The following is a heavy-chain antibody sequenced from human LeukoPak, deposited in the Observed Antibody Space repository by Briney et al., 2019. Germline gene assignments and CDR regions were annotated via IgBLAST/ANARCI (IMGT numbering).Heavy chain of an antibody. V-gene: IGHV3-23*01. J-gene: IGHJ4*02. CDR1: GFTFSSYG. D-gene: IGHD6-19*01. CDR3: APLAVAEQYFHY. Sequence: GGALRLSCTASGFTFSSYGMSWVRQAPGKGLEWVSSFSGSGGSTCYTGSVKGRFTISRDNSKNTLYLQMNSLRAEDTAVYYCAPLAVAEQYFHYWGQGTLVTVS. CDR2: FSGSGGST.